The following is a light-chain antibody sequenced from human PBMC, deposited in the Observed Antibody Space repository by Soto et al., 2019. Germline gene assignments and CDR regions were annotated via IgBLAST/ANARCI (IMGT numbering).Light chain of an antibody. CDR1: QTSATY. CDR2: LGS. Sequence: DIEMTQSPYSLSASVGDRVTITCRASQTSATYINWYMQKPGQSPQLLIYLGSNRASGVPDRFSGSGSGTDFTLKISRVGAADVGVYYCMQALQSLTFGQGTRLEIK. J-gene: IGKJ5*01. CDR3: MQALQSLT. V-gene: IGKV2-28*01.